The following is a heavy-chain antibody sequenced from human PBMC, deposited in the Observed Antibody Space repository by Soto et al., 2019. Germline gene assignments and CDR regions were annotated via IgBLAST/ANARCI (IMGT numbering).Heavy chain of an antibody. D-gene: IGHD3-3*01. CDR3: ARVLRFLEYPAAQNWFDP. CDR1: GGSFSGYY. V-gene: IGHV4-34*01. J-gene: IGHJ5*02. CDR2: INHSGST. Sequence: QVQLQQWGAGLLKPSETLSLTCAVYGGSFSGYYWSWIRQPPGKGLEWIGEINHSGSTNYNPSLKSRVTISVDTSKNQFSLKLSSVTAADTAVYYCARVLRFLEYPAAQNWFDPWGQGTLVTVSS.